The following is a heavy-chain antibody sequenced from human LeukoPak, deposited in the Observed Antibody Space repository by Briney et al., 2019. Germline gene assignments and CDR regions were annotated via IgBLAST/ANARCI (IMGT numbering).Heavy chain of an antibody. J-gene: IGHJ4*02. Sequence: SETLSLTCTVSGGSISSGDYYWSWIRQPPGKGLEWIGYIYYSGSTYYNPSLKSRVTISVDTSKNQFSLKLISVTAADTAVYYCARAPRYYGSGSYVDYWGQGTLVTVSS. CDR1: GGSISSGDYY. V-gene: IGHV4-30-4*08. CDR2: IYYSGST. CDR3: ARAPRYYGSGSYVDY. D-gene: IGHD3-10*01.